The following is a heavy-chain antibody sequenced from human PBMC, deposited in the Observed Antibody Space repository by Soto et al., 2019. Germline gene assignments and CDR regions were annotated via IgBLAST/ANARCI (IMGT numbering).Heavy chain of an antibody. CDR3: TRDEGGSYDSRSHH. D-gene: IGHD1-26*01. J-gene: IGHJ5*02. V-gene: IGHV3-21*01. Sequence: EVQVVESGGGLVKPGGSLTLSCNFTFSLYSMNWVRQAPGKGAEWGAFISSGAAYIKYADSVQGRFTISRDNAKSSVSLQMNSLRVEDTAVYFCTRDEGGSYDSRSHHWGQGTQVTVSA. CDR2: ISSGAAYI. CDR1: TFSLYS.